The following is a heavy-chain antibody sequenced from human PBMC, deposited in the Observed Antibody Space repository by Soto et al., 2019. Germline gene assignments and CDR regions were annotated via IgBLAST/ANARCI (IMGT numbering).Heavy chain of an antibody. CDR2: IYYSGST. CDR1: GGSISSYY. Sequence: PSETLSLTCTVSGGSISSYYWSWIRQPPGKGLEWIGYIYYSGSTNYNPSLKSRVTISVDTSKNQFSLKLSSVTAADTAVYYCARTYDGSGPNSGGYGFDIWGLGTIVTVSS. V-gene: IGHV4-59*08. CDR3: ARTYDGSGPNSGGYGFDI. D-gene: IGHD3-22*01. J-gene: IGHJ3*02.